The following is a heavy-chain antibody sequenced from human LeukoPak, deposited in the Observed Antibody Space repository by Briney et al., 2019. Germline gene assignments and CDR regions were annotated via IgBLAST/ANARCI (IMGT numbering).Heavy chain of an antibody. J-gene: IGHJ5*02. CDR2: IYTSGST. CDR3: ARAGGTMVRGPDVVLNWFDP. CDR1: GGSISSYY. D-gene: IGHD3-10*01. Sequence: SETLSLTCTVSGGSISSYYWSWIRQPAGKGLEWIGRIYTSGSTNYNPSLKSRVTISVDKSKNQFSLKLSSVTAADTAVYYCARAGGTMVRGPDVVLNWFDPWGQGTLVTGSS. V-gene: IGHV4-4*07.